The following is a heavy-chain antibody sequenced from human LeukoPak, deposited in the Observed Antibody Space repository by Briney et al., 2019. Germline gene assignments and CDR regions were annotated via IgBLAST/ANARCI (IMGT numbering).Heavy chain of an antibody. J-gene: IGHJ6*03. CDR1: GGPISSGSYY. D-gene: IGHD2-2*01. Sequence: PSETLSLTCTVSGGPISSGSYYWSWIRQPPGKGLEWIGYIYYSGSTYYNPSLKSRVTISVDTSKNQFSLKLSSVTAADTAVYYCARDPIVPAAMGYYYMDVWGKGTTVTVSS. CDR3: ARDPIVPAAMGYYYMDV. CDR2: IYYSGST. V-gene: IGHV4-30-4*08.